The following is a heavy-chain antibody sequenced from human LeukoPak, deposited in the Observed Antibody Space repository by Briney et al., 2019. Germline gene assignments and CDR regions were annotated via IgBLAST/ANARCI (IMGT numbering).Heavy chain of an antibody. V-gene: IGHV3-30*02. CDR2: IRYDGSNK. CDR3: ANDIVVVPAAILADY. J-gene: IGHJ4*02. Sequence: GGSLRLSCAASGFTFSSYGMHWVRQAPGKGLEWVAFIRYDGSNKYYADSVKGRFTISRDNSKNTLYLQMNSLRAEDTAVYYCANDIVVVPAAILADYWGQGTLVTLSS. D-gene: IGHD2-2*02. CDR1: GFTFSSYG.